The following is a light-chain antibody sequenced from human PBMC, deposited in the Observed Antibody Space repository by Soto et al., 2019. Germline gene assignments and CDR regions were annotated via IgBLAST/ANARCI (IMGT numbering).Light chain of an antibody. V-gene: IGKV3-11*01. CDR2: DAS. CDR1: QSVSSY. J-gene: IGKJ5*01. CDR3: QQLHGYPIT. Sequence: EIVLTQSPATLSLSPGERATLSCRASQSVSSYLAWYQQKPGQAPRLLIYDASNRATGIPARFSGSGSGTEFTLTISSLQSEDFATYYCQQLHGYPITFGQGTRLEIK.